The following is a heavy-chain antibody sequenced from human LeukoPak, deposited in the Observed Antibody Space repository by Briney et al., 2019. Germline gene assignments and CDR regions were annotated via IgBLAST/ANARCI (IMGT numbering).Heavy chain of an antibody. CDR2: ISWNSGSI. V-gene: IGHV3-9*01. D-gene: IGHD3-10*01. CDR1: GFTFDDYA. J-gene: IGHJ4*02. Sequence: PGGSLRPSCAASGFTFDDYAMHWVRQAPGKGLEWVSGISWNSGSIGYADSVKGRFTISRDNAKNSLYLQMNSLRAEDTAVYYCASLPSGSYYPYYFDYWGQGTLVTVSS. CDR3: ASLPSGSYYPYYFDY.